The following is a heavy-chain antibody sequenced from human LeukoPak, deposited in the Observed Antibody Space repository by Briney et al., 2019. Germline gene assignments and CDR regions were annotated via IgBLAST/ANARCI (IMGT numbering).Heavy chain of an antibody. D-gene: IGHD1-14*01. Sequence: GGSLRLSCAACGFTFSSYWMSWVHQAPGKGPEWVAHIKQDASQEDHVDSVKGRFTISRDNAKNMLYLQVNSLRAEDTAVYYCATRQGGNPAYWGQGTLVTVSS. CDR1: GFTFSSYW. CDR3: ATRQGGNPAY. V-gene: IGHV3-7*01. CDR2: IKQDASQE. J-gene: IGHJ4*02.